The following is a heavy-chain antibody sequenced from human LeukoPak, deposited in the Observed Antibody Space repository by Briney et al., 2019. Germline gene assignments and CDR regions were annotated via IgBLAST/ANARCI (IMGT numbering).Heavy chain of an antibody. CDR3: ALYCSSTSCRRGAFDY. Sequence: SETLSLTCAVSGGSISSSNWWSWVRQPPGEGLEWIGYIYYSGSNYYNTSLKSRVTISVDTSKNQFSLKRSSVTAADTAVYYCALYCSSTSCRRGAFDYWGQGTLVTVSS. V-gene: IGHV4-4*02. D-gene: IGHD2-2*01. CDR1: GGSISSSNW. J-gene: IGHJ4*02. CDR2: IYYSGSN.